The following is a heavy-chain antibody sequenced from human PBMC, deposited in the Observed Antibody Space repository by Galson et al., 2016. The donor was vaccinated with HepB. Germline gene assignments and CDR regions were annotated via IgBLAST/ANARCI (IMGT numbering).Heavy chain of an antibody. CDR3: FDV. V-gene: IGHV3-7*01. J-gene: IGHJ6*02. Sequence: SLRLSCAASGFIISSYWMSWVRQAPGKGLEWVANIKQDGSEKYYVDSVKGRFTISRDIAENSLYLQMDSLRAEDTAVYYGFDVWGQGTPVIVSS. CDR2: IKQDGSEK. CDR1: GFIISSYW.